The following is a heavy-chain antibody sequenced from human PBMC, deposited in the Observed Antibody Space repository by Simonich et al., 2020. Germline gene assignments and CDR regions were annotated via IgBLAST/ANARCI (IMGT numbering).Heavy chain of an antibody. CDR1: CGSISSSSYY. J-gene: IGHJ3*02. D-gene: IGHD6-13*01. CDR3: ARHAGFAVDI. CDR2: IYYSGST. Sequence: QLQLQESGPGLVKPSETLSLTCTVSCGSISSSSYYGGGTRQPPGKGLEWIGSIYYSGSTYYNPALKSRVTISVDTSKNQFSLKLSSVTAADTAVYYCARHAGFAVDIWGQGTMVTVSS. V-gene: IGHV4-39*01.